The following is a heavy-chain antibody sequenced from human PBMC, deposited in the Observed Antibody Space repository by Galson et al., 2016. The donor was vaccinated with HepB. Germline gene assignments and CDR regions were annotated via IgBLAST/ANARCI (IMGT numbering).Heavy chain of an antibody. Sequence: TLSLTCTVSGGSFSSGDYYWSWIRQLPGKGLEWIGFISYSGSAHYNPSLQSRLTISVDTSKNHFSLKLSSVTAADTAVYYCARVGRLDFWSGYYVPPFDYWGQGTLVTVSS. V-gene: IGHV4-31*03. D-gene: IGHD3-3*01. CDR2: ISYSGSA. CDR1: GGSFSSGDYY. J-gene: IGHJ4*02. CDR3: ARVGRLDFWSGYYVPPFDY.